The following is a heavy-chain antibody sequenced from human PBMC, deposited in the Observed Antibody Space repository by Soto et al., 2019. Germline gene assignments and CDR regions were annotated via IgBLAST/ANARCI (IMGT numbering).Heavy chain of an antibody. D-gene: IGHD6-13*01. V-gene: IGHV3-7*01. CDR3: ARIAASGRGWDV. CDR1: GFTFSSYW. Sequence: EVPLVESGGGLVQPGGSLRLSCVDSGFTFSSYWMSWVRQAPVKGLEWVGNIKQDGSEENYVDSVKGRFTISRDNAKSSMYLQMNSLRAEDTAVYYCARIAASGRGWDVWGQGTTVVVSS. CDR2: IKQDGSEE. J-gene: IGHJ6*02.